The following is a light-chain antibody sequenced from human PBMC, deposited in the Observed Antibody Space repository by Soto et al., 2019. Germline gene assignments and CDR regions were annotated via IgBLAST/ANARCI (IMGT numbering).Light chain of an antibody. CDR2: GAS. Sequence: EIALTQSPGTLSLSPGERATLSCRASQSVSSSYLAWYQQKPGQAPRLLIYGASSRATGIPDRFSGSGSGTDFTLTISRLEPEDFAVYYCQQYDRSPITFGQGTRREIK. J-gene: IGKJ5*01. CDR3: QQYDRSPIT. V-gene: IGKV3-20*01. CDR1: QSVSSSY.